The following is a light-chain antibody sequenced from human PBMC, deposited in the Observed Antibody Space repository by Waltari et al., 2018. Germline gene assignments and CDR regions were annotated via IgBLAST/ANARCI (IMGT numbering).Light chain of an antibody. J-gene: IGKJ1*01. CDR2: AAS. Sequence: DIQMTQSPSSLSASVGDRVTITCRARQSISSNLNWYQQKPGKAPKLLIYAASRFQSGVPSRFSGSGSGTDFTLTISSLQPEDFATYYCQQSYSTPRTFGQGTKVEIK. V-gene: IGKV1-39*01. CDR3: QQSYSTPRT. CDR1: QSISSN.